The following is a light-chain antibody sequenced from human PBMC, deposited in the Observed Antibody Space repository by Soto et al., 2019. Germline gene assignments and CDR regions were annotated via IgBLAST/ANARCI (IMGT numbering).Light chain of an antibody. CDR3: QQLNSYPPLT. J-gene: IGKJ4*01. V-gene: IGKV1-9*01. CDR1: QGISSY. Sequence: IQLTQSPSSLSATVGDRVTITCRASQGISSYLAWYQQKPGKAPKLLIYAASTLQSGVPSRFSGSGSGTDFTLTISSLHPEDFATYYCQQLNSYPPLTFGGGTKVDIK. CDR2: AAS.